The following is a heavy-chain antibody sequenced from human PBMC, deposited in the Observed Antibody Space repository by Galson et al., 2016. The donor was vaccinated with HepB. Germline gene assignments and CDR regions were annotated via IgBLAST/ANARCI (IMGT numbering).Heavy chain of an antibody. J-gene: IGHJ4*02. CDR3: AKSDCSSTSCFPDY. Sequence: SLRLSCAASGFTFGHYAMHWVRQAPGKGLEWVSGISWNSDSIGYADSVKGRFTISRDNAKNSLYLQMNSLRAEDTALYYCAKSDCSSTSCFPDYWGQGTLVTVSP. D-gene: IGHD2-2*01. CDR2: ISWNSDSI. V-gene: IGHV3-9*01. CDR1: GFTFGHYA.